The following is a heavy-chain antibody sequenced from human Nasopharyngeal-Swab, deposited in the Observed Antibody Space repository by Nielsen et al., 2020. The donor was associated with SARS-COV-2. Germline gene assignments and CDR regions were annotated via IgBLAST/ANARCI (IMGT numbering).Heavy chain of an antibody. CDR3: ARINYYDSSGYYS. V-gene: IGHV4-39*01. D-gene: IGHD3-22*01. Sequence: SETLSLTCTVSGGSISSSSYYWGWIRQPPGKGLEWIGSIYYSGSTYYNPSLKSRVTISVDTSKNQFSLKLSSVTAADTAVYYCARINYYDSSGYYSWGQGTLVTVPS. CDR2: IYYSGST. CDR1: GGSISSSSYY. J-gene: IGHJ4*02.